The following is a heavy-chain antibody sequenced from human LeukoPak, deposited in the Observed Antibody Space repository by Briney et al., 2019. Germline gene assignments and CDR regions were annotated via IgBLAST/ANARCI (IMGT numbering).Heavy chain of an antibody. Sequence: SETLPLTCTVSGGSITSGSYYWGWIRKPPGKGLEWIASIYYTGKTDYNPSLKSRATISVDKSKNQLFLKLTSVTVADTAIYYCARRGDPWGQGTLVTLSS. CDR2: IYYTGKT. D-gene: IGHD3-16*01. CDR1: GGSITSGSYY. V-gene: IGHV4-39*01. CDR3: ARRGDP. J-gene: IGHJ5*02.